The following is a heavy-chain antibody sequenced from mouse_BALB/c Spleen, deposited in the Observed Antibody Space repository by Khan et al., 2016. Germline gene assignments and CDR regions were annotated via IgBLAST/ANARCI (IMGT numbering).Heavy chain of an antibody. J-gene: IGHJ3*01. CDR1: GYTFTNYG. D-gene: IGHD2-3*01. CDR2: INTYTGET. CDR3: ARRIYDGYLAY. Sequence: QIQLVQSGPELKKPGETVKISCKATGYTFTNYGMNWVKQAPGKGLKWMGWINTYTGETTYADDFKGRFAFSLETSASTAYLQFNNLKNEDTATSFCARRIYDGYLAYWGQGTLVTVSA. V-gene: IGHV9-3-1*01.